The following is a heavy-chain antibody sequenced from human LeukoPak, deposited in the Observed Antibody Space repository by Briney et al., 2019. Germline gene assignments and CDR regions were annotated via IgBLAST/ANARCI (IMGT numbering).Heavy chain of an antibody. CDR3: ARSASSSYDILTGYPARILGY. CDR1: GYSFTSYW. CDR2: IDPRDSYT. D-gene: IGHD3-9*01. V-gene: IGHV5-10-1*01. J-gene: IGHJ4*02. Sequence: GESLKISCKGSGYSFTSYWISWVRQMPGKGLEWMGRIDPRDSYTNYSPSFQGHVTISADKSISTAYLQWSSLKASDTAMYYCARSASSSYDILTGYPARILGYWGQGTLVTVSS.